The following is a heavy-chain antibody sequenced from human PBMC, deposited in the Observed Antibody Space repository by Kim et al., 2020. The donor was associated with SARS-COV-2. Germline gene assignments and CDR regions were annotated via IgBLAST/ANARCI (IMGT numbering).Heavy chain of an antibody. CDR2: IKSKTDGGTT. Sequence: GGSLRLSCAASGFTFSNAWMSWVRQAPGKGLEWVGRIKSKTDGGTTDYAAPVKGRFTISRDNSKNTLYLQMNSLKTEDTAVYYCTTDMDSQWLRLDYASSGYQPSAAFDIWGQWTIVTVSS. CDR3: TTDMDSQWLRLDYASSGYQPSAAFDI. J-gene: IGHJ3*02. V-gene: IGHV3-15*01. CDR1: GFTFSNAW. D-gene: IGHD3-22*01.